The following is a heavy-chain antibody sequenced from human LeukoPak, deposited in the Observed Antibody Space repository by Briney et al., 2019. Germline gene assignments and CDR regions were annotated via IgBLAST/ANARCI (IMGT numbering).Heavy chain of an antibody. CDR1: GFTFSSYE. D-gene: IGHD6-25*01. J-gene: IGHJ3*02. Sequence: GGSLRLSCAASGFTFSSYEMNWVRQAPGKGLEWVSYISSSGSTIYYADSVKGRFTISRDNAKNSPYLQMNSLRAEDTAVYYCARRSAAKDAFDIWGQGTMVTVSS. CDR2: ISSSGSTI. V-gene: IGHV3-48*03. CDR3: ARRSAAKDAFDI.